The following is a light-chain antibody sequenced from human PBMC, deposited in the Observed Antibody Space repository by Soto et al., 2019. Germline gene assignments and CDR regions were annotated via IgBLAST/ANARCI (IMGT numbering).Light chain of an antibody. CDR1: QSVSSNN. Sequence: IVLTQSPGTLSSSPGERATLSCRASQSVSSNNLAWYQHKPGPPPRLLIYGVSSSATDTPDRFSGSGSGTDFTLTISRLEPEDFAVYYCQQSGNSPLFTFGPGTKVDIK. V-gene: IGKV3-20*01. CDR2: GVS. CDR3: QQSGNSPLFT. J-gene: IGKJ3*01.